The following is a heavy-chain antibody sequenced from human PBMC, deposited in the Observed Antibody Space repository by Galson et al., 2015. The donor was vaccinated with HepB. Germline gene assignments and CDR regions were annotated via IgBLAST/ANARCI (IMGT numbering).Heavy chain of an antibody. CDR3: VRATYNSWPD. J-gene: IGHJ4*02. CDR1: GFTFGSNW. V-gene: IGHV3-74*01. CDR2: INSDGSNT. Sequence: SLRLSCAASGFTFGSNWMYWIRQAPGKGLVYISRINSDGSNTGYADSVKGRFTISRDNAKNTLYLEMNSLRVEDTALYYCVRATYNSWPDWGQGTLVTVSS. D-gene: IGHD6-13*01.